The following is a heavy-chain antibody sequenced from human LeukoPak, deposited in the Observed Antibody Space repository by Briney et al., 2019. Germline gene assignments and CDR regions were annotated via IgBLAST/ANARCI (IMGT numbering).Heavy chain of an antibody. CDR2: IGTDGSST. D-gene: IGHD4-23*01. J-gene: IGHJ3*02. CDR3: ARDKYGGNSNAFEI. CDR1: GFTFSNYW. V-gene: IGHV3-74*01. Sequence: GGSLRLSCAASGFTFSNYWMHWVRQVPGKGLVWVSRIGTDGSSTTYADYVKGRFTISRDNAKNTLYLQMNSLRAEDTAVYYCARDKYGGNSNAFEIWGQGTLVTVPS.